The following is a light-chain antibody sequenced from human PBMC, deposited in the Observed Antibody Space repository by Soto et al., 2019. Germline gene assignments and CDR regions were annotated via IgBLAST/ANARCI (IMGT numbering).Light chain of an antibody. CDR2: AAS. CDR1: QGICNL. Sequence: IQKDQSPSSVVASLGNRVTITCRANQGICNLLALDPQKTGKAPKLLIYAASVLQRGVPSRFSGSGSGTDFTLTISSLQPEDFATYYCQQSSSFPFTFGPGTKVDIK. V-gene: IGKV1-12*01. J-gene: IGKJ3*01. CDR3: QQSSSFPFT.